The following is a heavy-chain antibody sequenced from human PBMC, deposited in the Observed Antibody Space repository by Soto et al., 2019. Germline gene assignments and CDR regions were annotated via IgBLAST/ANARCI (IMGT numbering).Heavy chain of an antibody. V-gene: IGHV4-34*01. CDR1: GGSFSGYY. CDR2: INHSGST. Sequence: SETLSLTCAVYGGSFSGYYWSWIRQPPGKGLEWIGEINHSGSTNYNPSLKCRVTISVDTSKNQFSLKLSSVTAADTAVYYCAREGDFWSRTYCYDWFDPWGQGTLVTVSS. CDR3: AREGDFWSRTYCYDWFDP. D-gene: IGHD3-3*01. J-gene: IGHJ5*02.